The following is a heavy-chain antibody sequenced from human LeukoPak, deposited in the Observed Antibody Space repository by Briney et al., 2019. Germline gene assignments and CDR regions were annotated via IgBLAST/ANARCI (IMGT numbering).Heavy chain of an antibody. CDR3: AKATGDGGTFHY. J-gene: IGHJ4*02. CDR1: GFSFSSYA. V-gene: IGHV3-23*01. D-gene: IGHD7-27*01. Sequence: GGSLRLSCGASGFSFSSYAMSWVRQAPGKGLEWVSAISGGADLIYYADSVKGRFFISRDNSKSTLSLQMNSLRAEDTAVYYCAKATGDGGTFHYWGQGTLVTVSS. CDR2: ISGGADLI.